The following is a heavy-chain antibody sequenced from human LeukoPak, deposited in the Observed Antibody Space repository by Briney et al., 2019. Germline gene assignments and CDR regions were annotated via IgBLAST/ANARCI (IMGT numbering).Heavy chain of an antibody. CDR2: ITWNGAST. D-gene: IGHD4-17*01. CDR1: GFTFDDYG. Sequence: GGSLRLSCAASGFTFDDYGMSWVRHAPGKGPEWVTGITWNGASTGFADSVKGRFTISRDNAKNSLYLGMSSLRAEDTALYYCAREYGDYSSYFDLWGRGTLVTVSS. J-gene: IGHJ2*01. CDR3: AREYGDYSSYFDL. V-gene: IGHV3-20*04.